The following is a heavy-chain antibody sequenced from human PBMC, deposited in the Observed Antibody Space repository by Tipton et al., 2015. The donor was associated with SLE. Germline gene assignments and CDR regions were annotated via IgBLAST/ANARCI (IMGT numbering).Heavy chain of an antibody. CDR2: ISYDGSNK. V-gene: IGHV3-30*18. J-gene: IGHJ4*02. Sequence: WIRQPPGKGLEWVAVISYDGSNKYYADSVKGRFTISRDNSKNTLYLQMNSLRAEDTAVYYCAKDKFFRIVGASHFDYWGQGTLVTVSS. D-gene: IGHD1-26*01. CDR3: AKDKFFRIVGASHFDY.